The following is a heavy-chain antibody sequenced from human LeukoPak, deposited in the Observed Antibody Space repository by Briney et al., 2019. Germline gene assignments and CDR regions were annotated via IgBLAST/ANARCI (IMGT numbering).Heavy chain of an antibody. CDR1: GGTFSSYA. CDR2: IIPIFGTA. CDR3: ARAIQSMGDCHSN. D-gene: IGHD3-16*01. V-gene: IGHV1-69*13. J-gene: IGHJ4*02. Sequence: ASVKVSCKASGGTFSSYAISWVRQAPGQGLEWMGGIIPIFGTANYAQKFQGRVTITADESTSTAYMELSSLRSEDTAVYYCARAIQSMGDCHSNWGQGTLVTVSS.